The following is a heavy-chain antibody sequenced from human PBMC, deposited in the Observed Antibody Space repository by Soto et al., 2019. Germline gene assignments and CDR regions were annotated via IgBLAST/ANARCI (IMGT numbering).Heavy chain of an antibody. CDR3: AKRGGVVGGSEHPFFEY. J-gene: IGHJ4*02. D-gene: IGHD2-15*01. CDR2: ISFNGKNR. CDR1: GFIFSNYG. Sequence: QVQLVESRGGVGQPGKSLRLSCAASGFIFSNYGMHWVRQAPGKGLEWVALISFNGKNRNYADSVKGRFTIYRDNPKNTLYLEMNSLRPEDTAFYYYAKRGGVVGGSEHPFFEYWGQGTLVTVSS. V-gene: IGHV3-30*18.